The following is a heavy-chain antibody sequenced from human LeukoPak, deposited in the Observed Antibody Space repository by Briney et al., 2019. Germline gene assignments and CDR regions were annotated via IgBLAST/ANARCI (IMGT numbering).Heavy chain of an antibody. Sequence: SGPALVKPTQTLTLTCTFSGFSLSPSGMCVSWIRQPPGKALEWLARIDWDDDKYYSTSLKTRLTISKDTSKNQVVRTMTNMDPVDTATYYCARIPDARNYYDSSGYYYFDYWGQGTLVTVSS. D-gene: IGHD3-22*01. CDR2: IDWDDDK. V-gene: IGHV2-70*11. J-gene: IGHJ4*02. CDR3: ARIPDARNYYDSSGYYYFDY. CDR1: GFSLSPSGMC.